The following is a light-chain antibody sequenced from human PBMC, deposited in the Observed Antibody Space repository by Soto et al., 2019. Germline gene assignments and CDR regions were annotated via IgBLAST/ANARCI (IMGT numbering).Light chain of an antibody. V-gene: IGKV3-20*01. CDR1: QSVSATY. J-gene: IGKJ2*01. Sequence: EIVLTQSPGTLSLSPGERATLSCRASQSVSATYLAWYQQKPGQAPRLLLYGASSRATGIPDRFSGRGSGTDFTLTISRLEPEDFAVYYCQQYGSSSYTFGQGTKLEIK. CDR2: GAS. CDR3: QQYGSSSYT.